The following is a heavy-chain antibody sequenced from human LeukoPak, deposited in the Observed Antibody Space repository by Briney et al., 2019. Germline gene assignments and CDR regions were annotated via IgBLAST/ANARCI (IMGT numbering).Heavy chain of an antibody. CDR3: ARLNFGYDY. J-gene: IGHJ4*02. CDR1: GFTVISKY. CDR2: IYGSTSA. D-gene: IGHD3-10*01. V-gene: IGHV3-66*01. Sequence: PGGSPRLSCAASGFTVISKYINWVRQAPGEGLEWVSLIYGSTSADYADSVKGRFNISRDNSMNTVYLQMHSLRAEDTAIYYCARLNFGYDYWGQGTLVAVSS.